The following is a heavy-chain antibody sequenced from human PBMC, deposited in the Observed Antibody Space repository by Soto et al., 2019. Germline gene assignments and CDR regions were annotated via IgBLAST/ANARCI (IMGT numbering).Heavy chain of an antibody. D-gene: IGHD6-13*01. CDR2: IYYSGST. J-gene: IGHJ5*02. V-gene: IGHV4-59*08. Sequence: SETLFLTCTVSGGSISSYYWSWIRQPPGKGLEWIGYIYYSGSTNYNPSLKSRVTISVDTSKNQFSLKLSSVTAADTAVFYCARHPLRSIAAAGTFWFDPWGQGTLVTVSS. CDR3: ARHPLRSIAAAGTFWFDP. CDR1: GGSISSYY.